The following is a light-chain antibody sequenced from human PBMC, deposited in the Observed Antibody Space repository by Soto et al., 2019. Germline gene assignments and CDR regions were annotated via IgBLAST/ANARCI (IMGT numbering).Light chain of an antibody. CDR3: QQRSNWPPIT. J-gene: IGKJ5*01. CDR2: GAS. V-gene: IGKV3D-20*02. Sequence: EIVWTQSPGTMSLSPGERATLSCRSIQSVSSSYLAWYQQKPGQAPRLIIYGASRRATGIPDRFSGSGSGTDFTLTISSLQPEDAAVYYCQQRSNWPPITFGQGTRLEIK. CDR1: QSVSSSY.